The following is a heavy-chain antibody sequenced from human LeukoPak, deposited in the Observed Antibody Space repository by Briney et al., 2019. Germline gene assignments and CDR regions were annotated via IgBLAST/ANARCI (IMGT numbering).Heavy chain of an antibody. CDR1: GGTFSSYA. J-gene: IGHJ3*02. V-gene: IGHV1-69*04. CDR2: IIPILGIA. Sequence: GASVKVSCKSSGGTFSSYAISWVRQAPGQVLEWMGRIIPILGIANYAQKFQGRVTITADKSTSTAYMELSSLRSEDTAVYYCASSNRGMITFRHDAFDIWGQGTMVTVTS. CDR3: ASSNRGMITFRHDAFDI. D-gene: IGHD3-16*01.